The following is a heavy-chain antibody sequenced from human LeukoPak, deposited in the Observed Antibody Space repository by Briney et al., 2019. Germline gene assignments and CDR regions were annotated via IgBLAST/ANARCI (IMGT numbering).Heavy chain of an antibody. CDR3: ARKVDTAMYFDY. Sequence: PSETLSLTCTVSGGSISSSSYYWGWIRQPPGKGLEWIGRIYYNGRTYYNPAPKSRVTISVDTSKNQCSLKLSSVTAADTAVYYCARKVDTAMYFDYWGQGTLVTVSS. V-gene: IGHV4-39*01. D-gene: IGHD5-18*01. CDR2: IYYNGRT. J-gene: IGHJ4*02. CDR1: GGSISSSSYY.